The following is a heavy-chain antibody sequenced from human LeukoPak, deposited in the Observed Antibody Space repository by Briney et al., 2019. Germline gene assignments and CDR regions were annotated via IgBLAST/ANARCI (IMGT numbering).Heavy chain of an antibody. J-gene: IGHJ5*02. CDR1: GGSIRSSYYY. V-gene: IGHV4-61*05. Sequence: SETLSLTCTVSGGSIRSSYYYWGWIRQPPGKGLEWIGYIYYSGSTNYNPSLKSRVTISVDTSKNQFSLKLSSVTAADTAVYYCARGRGYSYGYWSNWFDPWGQGTLVTVSS. D-gene: IGHD5-18*01. CDR3: ARGRGYSYGYWSNWFDP. CDR2: IYYSGST.